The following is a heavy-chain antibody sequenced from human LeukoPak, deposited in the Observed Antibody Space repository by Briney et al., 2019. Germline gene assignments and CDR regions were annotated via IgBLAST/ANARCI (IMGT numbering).Heavy chain of an antibody. J-gene: IGHJ4*02. CDR1: GGSISSGSYY. CDR3: ARIRARYYYDSSGPYYFDY. D-gene: IGHD3-22*01. CDR2: INHSGST. V-gene: IGHV4-39*07. Sequence: PSQTLSLTCTVSGGSISSGSYYWSWIRQPPGKGLEWIGEINHSGSTNYNPSLKSRVTISVDTSKNQFSLKLSSVTAADTAVYYCARIRARYYYDSSGPYYFDYWGQGTLVTVSS.